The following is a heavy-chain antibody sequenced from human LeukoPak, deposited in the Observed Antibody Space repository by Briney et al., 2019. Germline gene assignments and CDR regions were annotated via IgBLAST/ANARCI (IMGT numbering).Heavy chain of an antibody. D-gene: IGHD1-26*01. J-gene: IGHJ3*02. V-gene: IGHV3-33*03. CDR3: AEEGSSGSRDAFDI. Sequence: GGSLRLSCAASGFTFSIYGMHWVRQAPGKGLEWVAVIWYDGSNKYYADSVKGRFTISRDNSKNTLYLQMNTLRAEDTAVYYCAEEGSSGSRDAFDIWGQGTMVTVSS. CDR2: IWYDGSNK. CDR1: GFTFSIYG.